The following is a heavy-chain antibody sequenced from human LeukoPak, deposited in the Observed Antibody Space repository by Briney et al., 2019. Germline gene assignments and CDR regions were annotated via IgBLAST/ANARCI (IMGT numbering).Heavy chain of an antibody. CDR2: IRKDGSEK. J-gene: IGHJ6*03. CDR1: KFTFSSYW. V-gene: IGHV3-7*01. D-gene: IGHD3-10*01. Sequence: GGSLRLSCAASKFTFSSYWMSWVRQAPGKGLEWVANIRKDGSEKYYVDSVKGRFTISRDNAKNSLYLQMNSLRAEDTAVYYCARAVTMVRGVPYYMDVWGKGTTVTISS. CDR3: ARAVTMVRGVPYYMDV.